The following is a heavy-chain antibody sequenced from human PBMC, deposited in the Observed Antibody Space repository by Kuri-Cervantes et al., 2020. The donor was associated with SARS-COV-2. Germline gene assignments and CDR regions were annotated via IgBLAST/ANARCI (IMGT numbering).Heavy chain of an antibody. CDR2: ISYDGTNK. J-gene: IGHJ6*02. CDR3: AKDNLGWDYNNRGMDA. CDR1: GFSFSYYG. Sequence: GESLKISCAASGFSFSYYGMHWVRQAPGKGLEWVAVISYDGTNKYYVDSVKGRFTISRDNSKNTLYLQMNSLRPEDTAVYYCAKDNLGWDYNNRGMDAWGQGTTVTDSS. V-gene: IGHV3-30*18. D-gene: IGHD3-22*01.